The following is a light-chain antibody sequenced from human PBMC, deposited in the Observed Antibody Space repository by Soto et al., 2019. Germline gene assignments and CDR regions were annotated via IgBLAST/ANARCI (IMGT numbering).Light chain of an antibody. CDR1: SSTFANNY. CDR2: RSD. Sequence: QSALTQPPSASGTPGQRVSISCSGDSSTFANNYVHWYQHLPGAAPKLLIYRSDQRPSGVPERFSGSKSGTSAFLTISGLGHEDEAHFYWAAYTGNWKGPVFGGGTKVTVL. CDR3: AAYTGNWKGPV. V-gene: IGLV1-47*01. J-gene: IGLJ3*02.